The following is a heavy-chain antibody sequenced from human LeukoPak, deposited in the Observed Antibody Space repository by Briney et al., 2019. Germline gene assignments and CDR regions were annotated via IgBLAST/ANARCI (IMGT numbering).Heavy chain of an antibody. CDR3: ATSTAAGTNAFDI. CDR2: TYYRSKWYN. V-gene: IGHV6-1*01. Sequence: SQTLSLTCVISGGSVSSNSAAWNWIRQSPSRGLEWLGRTYYRSKWYNDYAVSVKSRITISPDTSKNQFSLQLNSVTPEDTAVYYCATSTAAGTNAFDIWGQGTMVTVSS. J-gene: IGHJ3*02. CDR1: GGSVSSNSAA. D-gene: IGHD6-13*01.